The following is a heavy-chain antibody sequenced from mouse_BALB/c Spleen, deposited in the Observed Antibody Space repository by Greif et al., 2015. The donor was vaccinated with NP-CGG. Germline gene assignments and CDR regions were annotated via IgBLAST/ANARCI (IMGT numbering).Heavy chain of an antibody. CDR1: GYTFTDYE. Sequence: VQLQQSGAELVRPGASVTLSCKASGYTFTDYEMHWVKQTPVHGLEWIGAIDPETGGTAYNQKFKGKATLTADKSSSTAYMELRSLTSEGSAVYYCTRCNGNYPMDYWGQGTSVTVSS. CDR2: IDPETGGT. D-gene: IGHD2-1*01. CDR3: TRCNGNYPMDY. V-gene: IGHV1-15*01. J-gene: IGHJ4*01.